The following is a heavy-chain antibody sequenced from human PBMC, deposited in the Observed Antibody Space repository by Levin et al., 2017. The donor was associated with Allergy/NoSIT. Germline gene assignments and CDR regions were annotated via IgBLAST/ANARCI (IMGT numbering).Heavy chain of an antibody. CDR2: SRSDGST. V-gene: IGHV3-23*01. CDR1: GFTISTYA. Sequence: QSGGSLRLSCAASGFTISTYAMSWVRQAPGKGLEWVSTSRSDGSTYYADSVKGRFTISRDNSKNTLYLQMNSLRAEDTAIYYVTTQNFDYWGQGTLVTVSS. D-gene: IGHD1-1*01. J-gene: IGHJ4*02. CDR3: TTQNFDY.